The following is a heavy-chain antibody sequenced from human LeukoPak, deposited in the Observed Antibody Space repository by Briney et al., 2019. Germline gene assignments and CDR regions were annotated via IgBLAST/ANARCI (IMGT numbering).Heavy chain of an antibody. CDR2: ISGSGGST. Sequence: GGSLRLSCAASGFTFSSYAMSWVRQAPGKGLEWVSAISGSGGSTYYADSVKGRFTISRDNSKNTLYLQMNSLRAEDTAVYYCTRLATWFGEPAILDYWGQGTLVTVSS. CDR3: TRLATWFGEPAILDY. J-gene: IGHJ4*02. V-gene: IGHV3-23*01. CDR1: GFTFSSYA. D-gene: IGHD3-10*01.